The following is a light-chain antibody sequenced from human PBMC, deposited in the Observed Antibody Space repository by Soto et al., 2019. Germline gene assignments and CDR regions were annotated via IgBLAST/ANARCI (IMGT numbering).Light chain of an antibody. CDR3: SSYAGSNNLL. J-gene: IGLJ2*01. CDR2: EVS. Sequence: QSVLTQPPSASGSPGHSVTISCTGTSSDVGGYNYVSWYQQHPGKAPQLMIYEVSRPPSGVPDRFSGSKSGNTASLTVSGLQAEDEADYYCSSYAGSNNLLSGGGTQLTVL. CDR1: SSDVGGYNY. V-gene: IGLV2-8*01.